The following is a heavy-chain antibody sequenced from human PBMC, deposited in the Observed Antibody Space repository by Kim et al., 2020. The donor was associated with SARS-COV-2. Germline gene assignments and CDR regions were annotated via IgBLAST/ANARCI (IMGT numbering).Heavy chain of an antibody. V-gene: IGHV4-61*01. CDR2: IYYSGST. J-gene: IGHJ6*01. D-gene: IGHD3-10*01. CDR1: GGSVSSGSYY. CDR3: ARGVTMVRGVQRMDV. Sequence: SETLSLTCTVSGGSVSSGSYYWSWIRQPPGKGLEWIGYIYYSGSTNYNPSLKSRVTISVDTSKNQFSLKLSSVTAADTAVYYCARGVTMVRGVQRMDVWG.